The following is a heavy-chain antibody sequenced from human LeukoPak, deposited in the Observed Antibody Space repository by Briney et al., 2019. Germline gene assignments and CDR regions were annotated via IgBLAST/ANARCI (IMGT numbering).Heavy chain of an antibody. D-gene: IGHD1-26*01. V-gene: IGHV4-59*01. J-gene: IGHJ6*03. CDR2: IYSSGST. CDR3: ARDPEGATTYYYYYMDV. Sequence: PSETLSLTCNVSGGSIRGYYWSWIRQPPGKGLEWIGYIYSSGSTNYNPSLKSRVTMSVDTSKNQFSLKVSSVTAADTAVYYCARDPEGATTYYYYYMDVWGKGTTVTVSS. CDR1: GGSIRGYY.